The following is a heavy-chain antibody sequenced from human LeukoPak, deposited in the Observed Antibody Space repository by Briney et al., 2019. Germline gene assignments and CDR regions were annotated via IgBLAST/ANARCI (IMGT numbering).Heavy chain of an antibody. D-gene: IGHD2/OR15-2a*01. Sequence: GGSLRLSCAASEFTFSSYWMSWVRQAPGKGLEWVANIKQDGSEKYYVDSVKGRFTISRDNAKNSLYLQMNSLRAEDTAVYYCAKDFRAEGFYYYYYMDVWGKGTTVTISS. CDR1: EFTFSSYW. CDR2: IKQDGSEK. J-gene: IGHJ6*03. CDR3: AKDFRAEGFYYYYYMDV. V-gene: IGHV3-7*01.